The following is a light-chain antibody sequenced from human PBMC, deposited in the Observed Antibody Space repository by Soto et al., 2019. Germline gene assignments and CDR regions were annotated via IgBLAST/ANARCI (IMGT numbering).Light chain of an antibody. Sequence: DIMLTQSPATVSASPGDRVALSCRASQPIASIVAWYQQQPGKPPKLLIYAASTLQSGVPYGFSGSGSGTQFTLTISSLHSEDFATYYCQQSYSRPHTFGQGTKVDIK. CDR1: QPIASI. CDR2: AAS. CDR3: QQSYSRPHT. V-gene: IGKV1-9*01. J-gene: IGKJ2*01.